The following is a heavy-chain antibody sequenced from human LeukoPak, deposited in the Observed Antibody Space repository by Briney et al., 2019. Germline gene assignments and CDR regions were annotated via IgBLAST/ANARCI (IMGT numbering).Heavy chain of an antibody. CDR3: ARGDRFYYDNSDYFRYNWFDP. CDR1: GFTFSTYW. D-gene: IGHD3-22*01. Sequence: GGSLRLSCAASGFTFSTYWMTWVRQAPGKGLEWVANIKQDGSEKYFVDSVKGRFSISRDNAKNSLYLQMNSLRAEDTAVYYCARGDRFYYDNSDYFRYNWFDPWGQGTLVTVSS. J-gene: IGHJ5*02. V-gene: IGHV3-7*04. CDR2: IKQDGSEK.